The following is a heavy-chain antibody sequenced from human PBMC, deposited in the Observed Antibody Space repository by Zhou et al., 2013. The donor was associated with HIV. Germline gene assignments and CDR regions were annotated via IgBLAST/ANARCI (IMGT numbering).Heavy chain of an antibody. D-gene: IGHD6-19*01. CDR3: ARGRQWLVIPDY. CDR2: ISAYNGNT. V-gene: IGHV1-18*01. CDR1: GYAFVDYG. J-gene: IGHJ4*02. Sequence: QVHLVQSDSEVKRPGDSVTISCNASGYAFVDYGISWVRQAPGQGLEWMGWISAYNGNTNYAQKLQGRVTMTTDTSTSTAYMELRSLRSDDTAVYYCARGRQWLVIPDYWGQGTLVTVSS.